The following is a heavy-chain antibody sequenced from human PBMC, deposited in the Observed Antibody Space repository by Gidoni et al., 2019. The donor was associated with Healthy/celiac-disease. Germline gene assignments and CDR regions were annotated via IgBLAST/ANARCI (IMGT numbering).Heavy chain of an antibody. CDR3: ARVPAADYYYYGMDV. CDR2: IYTSGRT. J-gene: IGHJ6*04. Sequence: VQLQASVPGLVQPSETLSLTCSVPGRSISSYNCSWIRQPAGKGLEWIGRIYTSGRTNYNPSLKSRVTMSVDTSKNQFSLKLSSVTAADTAVYYCARVPAADYYYYGMDVWGKGTTVTVSS. V-gene: IGHV4-4*07. CDR1: GRSISSYN. D-gene: IGHD2-2*01.